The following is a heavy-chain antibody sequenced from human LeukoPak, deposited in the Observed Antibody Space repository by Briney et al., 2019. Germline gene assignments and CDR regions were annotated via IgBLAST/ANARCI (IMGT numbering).Heavy chain of an antibody. V-gene: IGHV4-4*07. CDR2: IYGSGIT. CDR1: GGSIISNY. CDR3: ARLKFYDSTGYSPGYYMDV. Sequence: SETLSLTCTVSGGSIISNYGSGIRQSAGTGLEWIGRIYGSGITDYNPSLKSRVTMSLDTSRKQFSLRLTSVTAADTAVYYCARLKFYDSTGYSPGYYMDVWGKGTTVSVFS. D-gene: IGHD3-22*01. J-gene: IGHJ6*03.